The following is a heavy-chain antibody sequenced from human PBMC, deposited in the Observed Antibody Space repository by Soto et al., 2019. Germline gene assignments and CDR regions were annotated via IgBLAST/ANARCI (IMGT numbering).Heavy chain of an antibody. D-gene: IGHD5-18*01. Sequence: GGSQRLSCAASGFTFSSYAVHWVRQAPGKGLEWVAVISYDGSNKYYADSVKGRFTISRDNSKNTLYLQMNSLRAEDTAVYYCAGERGYSYGFYYWGQGTLVTVSS. J-gene: IGHJ4*02. CDR1: GFTFSSYA. CDR3: AGERGYSYGFYY. V-gene: IGHV3-30-3*01. CDR2: ISYDGSNK.